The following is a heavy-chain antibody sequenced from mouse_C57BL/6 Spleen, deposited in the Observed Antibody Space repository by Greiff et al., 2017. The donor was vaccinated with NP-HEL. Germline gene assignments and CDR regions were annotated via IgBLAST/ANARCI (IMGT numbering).Heavy chain of an antibody. CDR1: GYTFTSYW. V-gene: IGHV1-59*01. D-gene: IGHD1-1*01. J-gene: IGHJ2*01. CDR3: AREADYYDSSFSRYYFDY. CDR2: IDPSDSYT. Sequence: VQLQQPGAELVRPGTSVKLSCKASGYTFTSYWMHWVKQRPGQGLEWIGVIDPSDSYTNYNQKFKGKATLTVDTSSSTAYMQLSSLTSEDSAVYYYAREADYYDSSFSRYYFDYWGPGTTLTVSS.